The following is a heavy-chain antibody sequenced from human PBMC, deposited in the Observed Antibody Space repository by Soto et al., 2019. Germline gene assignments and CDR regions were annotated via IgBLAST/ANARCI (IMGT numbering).Heavy chain of an antibody. CDR2: IYHSGST. J-gene: IGHJ4*02. V-gene: IGHV4-4*02. Sequence: QVQLQESGPGLVKPSGTLSLTCAVSGGSISSSNWWSWVRQPPGKGLEWIGEIYHSGSTNYNPSLKSRVXXSXDXXENQFSLKLRSVPAADTAVYYCARVLGGSWSPVDYWGQGTLVTVSS. CDR1: GGSISSSNW. D-gene: IGHD6-13*01. CDR3: ARVLGGSWSPVDY.